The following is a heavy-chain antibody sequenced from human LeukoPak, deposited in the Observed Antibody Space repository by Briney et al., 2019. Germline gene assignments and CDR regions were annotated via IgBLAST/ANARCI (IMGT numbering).Heavy chain of an antibody. Sequence: GGSLRLSCAASGFTFSSYGMHWVRQAPGKGLEWVAVISYDGSNKYYADSVKGRFTISRDNAKNSLYLQMNSLRAEDTAVYHCARGGGGYVGFDYWGQGTLVTVSS. D-gene: IGHD5-12*01. V-gene: IGHV3-30*03. J-gene: IGHJ4*02. CDR1: GFTFSSYG. CDR2: ISYDGSNK. CDR3: ARGGGGYVGFDY.